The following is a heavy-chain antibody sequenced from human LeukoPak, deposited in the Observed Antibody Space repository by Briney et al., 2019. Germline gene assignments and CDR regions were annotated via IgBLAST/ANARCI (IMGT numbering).Heavy chain of an antibody. D-gene: IGHD6-19*01. CDR3: ARQGHSSGWYSSFDF. CDR2: IYYSGST. V-gene: IGHV4-39*01. J-gene: IGHJ4*02. CDR1: GGSISSIAYY. Sequence: SETLSLTCTVSGGSISSIAYYYGWIRQPPGKGMEWSGSIYYSGSTYYNPSLKSRVTISVDTTRNHPSLKPRSATAADTAVYYCARQGHSSGWYSSFDFWGQGTLVTVSS.